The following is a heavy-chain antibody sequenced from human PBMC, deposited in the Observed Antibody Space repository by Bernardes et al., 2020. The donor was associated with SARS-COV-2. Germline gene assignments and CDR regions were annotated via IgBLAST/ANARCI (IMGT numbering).Heavy chain of an antibody. Sequence: GGSLRLSCAASGFTFNMYAMTWVRQAPGKGLEWVSGISGSGGSTYYADSVKGRFTISRDNSKNTLFLQMNSLRAEDTAVYYCAKCVVGYYAVDVWGQGTTVIVS. D-gene: IGHD2-15*01. V-gene: IGHV3-23*01. J-gene: IGHJ6*02. CDR1: GFTFNMYA. CDR2: ISGSGGST. CDR3: AKCVVGYYAVDV.